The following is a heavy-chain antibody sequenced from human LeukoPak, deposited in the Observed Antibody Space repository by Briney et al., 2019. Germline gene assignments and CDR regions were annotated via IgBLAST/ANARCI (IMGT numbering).Heavy chain of an antibody. J-gene: IGHJ6*02. CDR3: ARVLTIFGVVNVYYYYGMDV. V-gene: IGHV3-33*08. D-gene: IGHD3-3*01. CDR2: IWYDGSNK. Sequence: GGSLRLSCAASGFIFTKYWMHWVRQAPGKGLEWVAVIWYDGSNKYYADSVKGRFTISRDNSKNTLYLQMNSLRAEDTAVYYCARVLTIFGVVNVYYYYGMDVWGQGTTVTVSS. CDR1: GFIFTKYW.